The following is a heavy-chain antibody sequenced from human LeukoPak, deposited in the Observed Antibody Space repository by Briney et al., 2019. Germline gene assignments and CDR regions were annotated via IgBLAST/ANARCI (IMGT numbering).Heavy chain of an antibody. V-gene: IGHV3-30*04. J-gene: IGHJ6*03. D-gene: IGHD3-10*01. CDR1: GFTFSGYG. CDR2: ISDDGGDT. CDR3: ARDFGSPAVYYMDV. Sequence: GGSLRLSCAASGFTFSGYGLHWVRQAPGKGLEWVAVISDDGGDTHNADSVKGRLTISRDNSKNTLFLQMNSLRVEDTAMYYCARDFGSPAVYYMDVWGKGTTVTVSS.